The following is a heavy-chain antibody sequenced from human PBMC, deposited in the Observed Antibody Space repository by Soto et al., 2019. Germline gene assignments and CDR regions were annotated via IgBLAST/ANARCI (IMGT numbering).Heavy chain of an antibody. CDR2: IIPILGIA. D-gene: IGHD6-19*01. V-gene: IGHV1-69*02. CDR3: ARGGYSSGWYEN. CDR1: GGTFSSYT. Sequence: QVQLVQSGAEVKKPGSSVKVSCKASGGTFSSYTISWVRQAPGQGLEWMGRIIPILGIANYAQKFQGRVTSTADKPTSTAYMELSSLRSEDTAVYYCARGGYSSGWYENWGQGTLVTVSS. J-gene: IGHJ4*02.